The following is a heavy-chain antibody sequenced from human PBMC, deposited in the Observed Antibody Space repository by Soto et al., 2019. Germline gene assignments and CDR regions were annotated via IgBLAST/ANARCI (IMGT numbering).Heavy chain of an antibody. CDR2: ISSSSSTI. CDR3: ARDQLPHYYYDSSGFDY. D-gene: IGHD3-22*01. CDR1: GFTFSSYS. V-gene: IGHV3-48*02. J-gene: IGHJ4*02. Sequence: EVQLVESGGGLVQPGGSLRLSCAASGFTFSSYSMNWVRQAPGKGLEWVSYISSSSSTIYYGDSVKGRFTISRNNAKNSLYLQMNSLRDEDTAVYYCARDQLPHYYYDSSGFDYWGQGTLVTVCS.